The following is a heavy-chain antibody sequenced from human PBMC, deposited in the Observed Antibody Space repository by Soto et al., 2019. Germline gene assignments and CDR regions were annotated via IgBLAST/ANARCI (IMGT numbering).Heavy chain of an antibody. D-gene: IGHD6-13*01. J-gene: IGHJ6*02. Sequence: PSETLSLTCAVYGGSFSGYYWSWICQPPGKGLGWIGEINHSGSTNYNPSLKSRVTISVDTSKNQFSLKLSSVTAADTAVYYCARGYSSRFYYYYGMDVWGQGTTVTVSS. CDR2: INHSGST. CDR3: ARGYSSRFYYYYGMDV. V-gene: IGHV4-34*01. CDR1: GGSFSGYY.